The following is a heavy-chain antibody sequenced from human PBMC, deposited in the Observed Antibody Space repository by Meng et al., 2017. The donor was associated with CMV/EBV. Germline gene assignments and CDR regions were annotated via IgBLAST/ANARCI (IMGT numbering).Heavy chain of an antibody. CDR3: VRRQEGSGYLADDY. CDR2: SRDRANSYST. D-gene: IGHD3-22*01. V-gene: IGHV3-72*01. J-gene: IGHJ4*02. CDR1: GFSFSDHY. Sequence: GFSFSDHYRDWVRQAPGKGLEWVARSRDRANSYSTEYVASVKGRFTISRDGSKSSLYLQMNSLKIEDTAVYYCVRRQEGSGYLADDYWGQGTLVTVSS.